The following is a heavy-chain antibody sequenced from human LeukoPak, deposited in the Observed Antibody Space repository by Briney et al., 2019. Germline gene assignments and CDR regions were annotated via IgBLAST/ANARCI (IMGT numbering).Heavy chain of an antibody. CDR2: ISSSGSTI. Sequence: GGSLRLSCAASGFTFSSYEMNWVRQAPGKGLEWVSYISSSGSTIYYADSVKGRFTISRDNAKNSLYLQMNSLRAEDTAVYYCARHEKDCIFDYWGQGTLVTVSS. V-gene: IGHV3-48*03. CDR3: ARHEKDCIFDY. CDR1: GFTFSSYE. J-gene: IGHJ4*02. D-gene: IGHD2-15*01.